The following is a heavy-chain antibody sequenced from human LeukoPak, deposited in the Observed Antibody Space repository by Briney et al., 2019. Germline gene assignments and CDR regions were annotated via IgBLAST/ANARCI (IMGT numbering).Heavy chain of an antibody. J-gene: IGHJ4*02. D-gene: IGHD3-22*01. CDR2: IRSKANSYAT. CDR3: TRLSSGYYSL. CDR1: GFTFSGSA. V-gene: IGHV3-73*01. Sequence: GGSLRLSCAASGFTFSGSAMHWVRQASGKGLEWVGRIRSKANSYATAYAASVKGRFTISRDDSKTTAYLQMNSLKTEDTAVYYCTRLSSGYYSLWGQGTLVTVSS.